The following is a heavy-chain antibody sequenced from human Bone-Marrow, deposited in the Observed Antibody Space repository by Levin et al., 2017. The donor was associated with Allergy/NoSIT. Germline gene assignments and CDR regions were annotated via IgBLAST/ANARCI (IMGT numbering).Heavy chain of an antibody. Sequence: LSLTCAASGFTFSNAWMNWVRQAPGKGLEWVGRIKSKTDGGTTDYAAPVKGRFTISRDDSKNTLYLQMNSLKTEDTAVYYCTTGDLWFGELALRYYYGMDVWGQGTTVTVSS. D-gene: IGHD3-10*01. CDR1: GFTFSNAW. CDR2: IKSKTDGGTT. J-gene: IGHJ6*02. V-gene: IGHV3-15*07. CDR3: TTGDLWFGELALRYYYGMDV.